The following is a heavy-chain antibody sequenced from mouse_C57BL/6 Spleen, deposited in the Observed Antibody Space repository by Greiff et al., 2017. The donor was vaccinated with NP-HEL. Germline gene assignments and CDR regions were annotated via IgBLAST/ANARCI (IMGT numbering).Heavy chain of an antibody. CDR2: IYPGDGDT. D-gene: IGHD1-1*01. Sequence: QVQLQQSGPELVKPGASVKISCKASGYAFSSSWMNWVKQRPGKGLEWIGRIYPGDGDTNYNGKFKGKATLTADKSSSTAYMQLSSLTSEDSAVYFYASPFYYGSSDWYFDVWGTGTTVTVSS. CDR3: ASPFYYGSSDWYFDV. J-gene: IGHJ1*03. CDR1: GYAFSSSW. V-gene: IGHV1-82*01.